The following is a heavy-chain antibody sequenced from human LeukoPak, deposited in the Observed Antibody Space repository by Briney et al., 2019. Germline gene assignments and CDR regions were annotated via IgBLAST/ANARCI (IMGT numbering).Heavy chain of an antibody. CDR2: ISSSSSYI. CDR3: ARDFYGSGTMGFDY. J-gene: IGHJ4*02. CDR1: GFPFSSYS. Sequence: GGSLRLSCAASGFPFSSYSMNWVRQAPGKGLEWVSSISSSSSYIYYADSVKGRFTISRDNAKNSLYLQMNSLRAEDTAVYYCARDFYGSGTMGFDYWGQGTLVTVSS. V-gene: IGHV3-21*01. D-gene: IGHD3-10*01.